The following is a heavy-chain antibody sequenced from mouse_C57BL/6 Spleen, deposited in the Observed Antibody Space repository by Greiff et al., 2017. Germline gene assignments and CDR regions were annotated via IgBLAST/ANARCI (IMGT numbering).Heavy chain of an antibody. J-gene: IGHJ2*01. CDR3: ARWDYSNYVGFDY. D-gene: IGHD2-5*01. Sequence: VQLQQPGAELVKPGASVKMSCKASGYTFTSYWITWVKQRPGQGLEWIGDIYPGSGSTNYNEKFKSKATLTVDTSSSTAYMQLSSLTSEDSAVYYCARWDYSNYVGFDYWGQGTTLTVSS. V-gene: IGHV1-55*01. CDR1: GYTFTSYW. CDR2: IYPGSGST.